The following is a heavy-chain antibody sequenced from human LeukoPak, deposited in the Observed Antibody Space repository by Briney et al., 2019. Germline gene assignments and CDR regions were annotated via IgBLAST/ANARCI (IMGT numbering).Heavy chain of an antibody. D-gene: IGHD3-16*02. CDR2: VHSNGDT. Sequence: PSETLSLTCTVSGASIRTYFWSWFRQPAGKGLEWIGRVHSNGDTYYNPSLESRVTVSMDTSKNQFALNLTSLTAADTAVYYCARDIGLAHWGQGTLVTVSS. CDR3: ARDIGLAH. J-gene: IGHJ4*02. CDR1: GASIRTYF. V-gene: IGHV4-4*07.